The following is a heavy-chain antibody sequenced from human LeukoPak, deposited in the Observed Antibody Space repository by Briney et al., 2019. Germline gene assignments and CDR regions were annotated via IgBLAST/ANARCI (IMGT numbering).Heavy chain of an antibody. J-gene: IGHJ4*02. CDR3: AKDQGGSGSYRGSFDY. CDR2: ISAYNGNT. Sequence: ASVKVSCKASGYTFTSYGISWVRQAPGQGLEWMGWISAYNGNTNYAQKLQGRVTMTTDTSTSTAYMELRSLRSDDTAVYYCAKDQGGSGSYRGSFDYWGQGTLVTVSS. CDR1: GYTFTSYG. D-gene: IGHD1-26*01. V-gene: IGHV1-18*01.